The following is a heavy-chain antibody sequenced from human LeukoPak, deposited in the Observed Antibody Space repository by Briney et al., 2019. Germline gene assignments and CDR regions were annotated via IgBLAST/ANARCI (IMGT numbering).Heavy chain of an antibody. V-gene: IGHV1-2*02. CDR3: AREGWDPHLEY. D-gene: IGHD1-26*01. J-gene: IGHJ4*02. CDR1: GYNFIDFS. Sequence: ASVKVSCKASGYNFIDFSMPWVRQAPGQGLEWMGWINQNSGGTNYAQNFQGRVTMTWDPSISTAYMELRSLRYDDTAVYYCAREGWDPHLEYWGQGTLVTVSS. CDR2: INQNSGGT.